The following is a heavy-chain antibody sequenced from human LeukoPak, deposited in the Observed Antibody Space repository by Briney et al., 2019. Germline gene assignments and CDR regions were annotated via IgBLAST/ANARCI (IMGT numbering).Heavy chain of an antibody. CDR2: INHSGST. V-gene: IGHV4-34*01. J-gene: IGHJ4*02. Sequence: PSETLSLTCAVYGGSFSGYYWSWIRQPPGKGLEWIGEINHSGSTNYNPSLKSRVTISVDTSKNQFSLKLSSVTAADTAVYYCAKARYDGEVMIAATDYWGQGTLVTVSS. D-gene: IGHD2-15*01. CDR3: AKARYDGEVMIAATDY. CDR1: GGSFSGYY.